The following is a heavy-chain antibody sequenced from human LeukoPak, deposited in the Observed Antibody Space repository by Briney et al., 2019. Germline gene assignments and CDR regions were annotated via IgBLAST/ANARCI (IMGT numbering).Heavy chain of an antibody. Sequence: SQTLSLTCAISGDTVSSNTAAWIWIRQSPSRGLECLGRTYYRSKWYNEYAVSVKSRMTINPDTSKNQFSLQLNSVTPEDTAVYYCARDRCASGWLDYWGQGTLVTVSS. CDR1: GDTVSSNTAA. CDR2: TYYRSKWYN. J-gene: IGHJ4*02. V-gene: IGHV6-1*01. D-gene: IGHD6-19*01. CDR3: ARDRCASGWLDY.